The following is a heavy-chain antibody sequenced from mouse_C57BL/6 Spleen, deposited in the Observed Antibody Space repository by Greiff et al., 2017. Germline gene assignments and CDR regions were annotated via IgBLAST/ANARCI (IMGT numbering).Heavy chain of an antibody. Sequence: VQLQQSVAELVRPGASVKLSCTASGFNIKNTYMRWVKQRPEQGLEWIGRIDPANGNTKYAPKFQGKATITAYTSSNTAYLQLSSLPSEDTAICYCASLLSYAMDYWGQGTSLTVSS. D-gene: IGHD2-1*01. J-gene: IGHJ4*01. CDR3: ASLLSYAMDY. CDR2: IDPANGNT. V-gene: IGHV14-3*01. CDR1: GFNIKNTY.